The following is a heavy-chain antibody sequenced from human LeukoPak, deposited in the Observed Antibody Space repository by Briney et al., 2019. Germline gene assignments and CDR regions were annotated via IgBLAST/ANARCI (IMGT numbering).Heavy chain of an antibody. CDR2: ISSSSSTI. V-gene: IGHV3-48*01. D-gene: IGHD1-26*01. CDR1: GFTFSSYS. Sequence: GGSLRLSCAASGFTFSSYSMNWVRQAPGKGLEWVSYISSSSSTIYYADSVKGRFTISRDNAKNSLYLQMNSLRAEDTAVYYCARAGGGSYPEEAFDIWGQGTMVTVSS. CDR3: ARAGGGSYPEEAFDI. J-gene: IGHJ3*02.